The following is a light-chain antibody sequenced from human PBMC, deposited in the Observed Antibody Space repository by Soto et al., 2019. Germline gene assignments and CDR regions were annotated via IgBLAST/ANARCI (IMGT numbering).Light chain of an antibody. Sequence: DIQMTQFPSSLSASVGDRVTITCRASQVIRNDLGWYQQKPGKAPKRLIYAASSLQSGVPSRFSGSGSGTEFTLAISSLQPADSATFYCLQHSTYPLTFGQGTKVEIK. V-gene: IGKV1-17*01. CDR2: AAS. CDR1: QVIRND. J-gene: IGKJ1*01. CDR3: LQHSTYPLT.